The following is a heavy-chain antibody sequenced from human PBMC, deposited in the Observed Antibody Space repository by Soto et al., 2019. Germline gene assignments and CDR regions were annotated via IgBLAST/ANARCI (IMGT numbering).Heavy chain of an antibody. Sequence: QVQLVQSGAEVKKPGSSVKVSCTASGGTFSSLAISWVRQAPGQGLEWMGGLVPVFGTANYAQKFQGKVTITADTSTSTSYMELVSLSSEDTAVYYCARSPGVFDYWGQGTLVTVSS. D-gene: IGHD3-10*01. CDR3: ARSPGVFDY. J-gene: IGHJ4*02. CDR1: GGTFSSLA. V-gene: IGHV1-69*06. CDR2: LVPVFGTA.